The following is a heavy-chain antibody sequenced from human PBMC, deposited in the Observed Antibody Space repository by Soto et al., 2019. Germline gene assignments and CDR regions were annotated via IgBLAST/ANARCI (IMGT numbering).Heavy chain of an antibody. D-gene: IGHD1-26*01. Sequence: GESLKISCKGSGYSFTSYWISWVRQMPGKGLEWMGRIDPSDSYTNYSPSFQGHVTISADKSISTAYLQWSSLKASDTAMYYCARHGVVGATSGSYYYGMDVWGQGTTVTVSS. CDR1: GYSFTSYW. CDR3: ARHGVVGATSGSYYYGMDV. V-gene: IGHV5-10-1*01. J-gene: IGHJ6*02. CDR2: IDPSDSYT.